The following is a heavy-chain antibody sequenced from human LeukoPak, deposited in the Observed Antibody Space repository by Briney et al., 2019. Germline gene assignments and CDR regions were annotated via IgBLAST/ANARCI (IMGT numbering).Heavy chain of an antibody. D-gene: IGHD5-18*01. CDR2: IYYSGST. J-gene: IGHJ3*02. CDR1: GGSISSGGYY. Sequence: PSETLSLTCTVSGGSISSGGYYWSWIRQHPGKGLEWIGYIYYSGSTYYNPSLKSRVTISVDTSKNQFSLKLSSVTAADTAVYYCARLPSLGYSYGNDAFDIWGQGTMVTVSS. CDR3: ARLPSLGYSYGNDAFDI. V-gene: IGHV4-30-4*08.